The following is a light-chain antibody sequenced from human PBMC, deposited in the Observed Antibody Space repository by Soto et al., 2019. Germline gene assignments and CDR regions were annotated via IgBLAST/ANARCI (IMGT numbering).Light chain of an antibody. V-gene: IGKV3-15*01. CDR2: GAS. J-gene: IGKJ5*01. Sequence: EIVMTQSPATLSVSPGERATLSCRASQSVSSNLAWYQQKPGQAPRLLIYGASTRAPGIPARFSGSGSGTEFTLTISSLQSEDFAVYYCRQYNNWPPITFGQGTRLEIK. CDR3: RQYNNWPPIT. CDR1: QSVSSN.